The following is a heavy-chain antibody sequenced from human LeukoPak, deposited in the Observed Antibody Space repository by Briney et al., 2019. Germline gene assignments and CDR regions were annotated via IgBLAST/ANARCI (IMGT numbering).Heavy chain of an antibody. D-gene: IGHD2-15*01. V-gene: IGHV1-46*01. CDR1: GYTFTSYY. CDR3: ARGIVVVVAATADTFDP. Sequence: GASVKVSCKASGYTFTSYYMHWVRQAPGQGLEWMGIINPSGGSTSYAQKFQGRVTMTRDMSTSTVYMELSSLRSEDMAVYYCARGIVVVVAATADTFDPWGQGTLVTVSS. J-gene: IGHJ5*02. CDR2: INPSGGST.